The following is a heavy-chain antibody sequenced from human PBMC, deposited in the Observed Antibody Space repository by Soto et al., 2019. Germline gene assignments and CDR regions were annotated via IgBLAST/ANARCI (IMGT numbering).Heavy chain of an antibody. CDR2: IYYSGST. CDR3: ARDGDYGDSAFLFDY. D-gene: IGHD4-17*01. J-gene: IGHJ4*02. CDR1: GGSISSYY. V-gene: IGHV4-59*01. Sequence: QVQLQESGPGLVKPSETLSLTCTVSGGSISSYYWSWIRQPPGKGLEWIGYIYYSGSTNYNPSLKSRVTISVDTSKNQFSLKLSSVTAADTAVYSCARDGDYGDSAFLFDYWGQGTLVTVSS.